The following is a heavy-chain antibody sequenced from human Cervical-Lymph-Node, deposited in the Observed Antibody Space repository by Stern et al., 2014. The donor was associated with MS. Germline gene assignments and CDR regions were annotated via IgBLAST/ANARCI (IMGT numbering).Heavy chain of an antibody. CDR1: GFTFSDYA. CDR2: ISYDGTNE. CDR3: ARGIAVFGVVIGYFDY. Sequence: VQLVESGGGVVQPGRSLRLSCAASGFTFSDYALHWVRQAPGKGLEWVAAISYDGTNEYYADSVMGRFTISRDNSKNTVYLQMNSLWPEDTAVYYCARGIAVFGVVIGYFDYWGQGTLVTVSS. V-gene: IGHV3-30*04. D-gene: IGHD3-3*01. J-gene: IGHJ4*02.